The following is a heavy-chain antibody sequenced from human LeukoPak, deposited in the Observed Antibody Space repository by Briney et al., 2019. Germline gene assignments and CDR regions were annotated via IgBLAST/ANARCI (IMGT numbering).Heavy chain of an antibody. D-gene: IGHD4-17*01. V-gene: IGHV3-23*01. J-gene: IGHJ4*02. CDR3: AKNLHGDYYFDY. Sequence: PGASLRLSCAASGFTFSSYAMSRVRQAPGKGLEWVSAISGSGGSTYYADSVKGRFTISRDNSKNTLYLQMNSLRAEDTAVYYCAKNLHGDYYFDYWGQGTLVTVSS. CDR2: ISGSGGST. CDR1: GFTFSSYA.